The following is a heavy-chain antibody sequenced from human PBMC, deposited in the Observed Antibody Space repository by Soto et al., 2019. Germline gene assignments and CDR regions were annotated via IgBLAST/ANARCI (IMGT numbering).Heavy chain of an antibody. CDR2: IYYSGST. J-gene: IGHJ1*01. D-gene: IGHD6-19*01. V-gene: IGHV4-31*03. CDR1: GGSISSGGYY. Sequence: SETLSLTCTVSGGSISSGGYYWSWIRQHPGKGLEWIGYIYYSGSTYYNPSLKSRVTISVDTSKNQFSLKLSSVTAADTAVYYCARQGQWLILGYFQDWGQGTLVTVSS. CDR3: ARQGQWLILGYFQD.